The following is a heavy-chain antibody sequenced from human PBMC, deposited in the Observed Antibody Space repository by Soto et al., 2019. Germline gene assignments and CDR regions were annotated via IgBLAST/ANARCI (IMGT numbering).Heavy chain of an antibody. Sequence: SVKVSCKASGGTFSSYTISWVRQAPGQGLEWMGTIIPILGIPKYAQKFQGRVTITADKSTSTAYMELSSLRSEDTAVYYCARAVAGPVDYWGQGTLVTVSS. V-gene: IGHV1-69*02. D-gene: IGHD6-19*01. CDR3: ARAVAGPVDY. J-gene: IGHJ4*02. CDR1: GGTFSSYT. CDR2: IIPILGIP.